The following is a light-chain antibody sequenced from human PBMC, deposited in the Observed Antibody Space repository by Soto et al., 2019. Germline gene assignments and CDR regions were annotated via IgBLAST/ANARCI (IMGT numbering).Light chain of an antibody. CDR2: GAS. Sequence: EIVMTQSPATLSVSPGERATLSCRASQSVSSNLAWYQQKPGQAPRLLIYGASTRATGIPARFIGSGSGTEFTLTISSLRSVDFAVYYCQQYNNWPPLTFGGGTKVEIK. CDR3: QQYNNWPPLT. J-gene: IGKJ4*01. V-gene: IGKV3-15*01. CDR1: QSVSSN.